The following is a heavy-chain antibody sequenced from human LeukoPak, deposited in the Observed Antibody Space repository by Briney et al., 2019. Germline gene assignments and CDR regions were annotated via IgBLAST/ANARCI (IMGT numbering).Heavy chain of an antibody. CDR3: RRGYCTGGTCYPIDN. CDR2: MSDSGSS. Sequence: SETLPLTCTVSGDSISSYFWSWIRQPPGKGLEWIGYMSDSGSSNYNPSLKSRVTLSVDTSKDQFSLKLSSVTPADTAVYYCRRGYCTGGTCYPIDNWGQGTLVTVSS. J-gene: IGHJ4*02. D-gene: IGHD2-15*01. V-gene: IGHV4-59*01. CDR1: GDSISSYF.